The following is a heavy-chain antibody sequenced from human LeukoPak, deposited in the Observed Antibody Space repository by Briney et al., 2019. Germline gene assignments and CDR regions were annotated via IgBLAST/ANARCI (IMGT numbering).Heavy chain of an antibody. CDR2: IYTSGST. J-gene: IGHJ4*02. Sequence: YPSETLSLTCTVSGGPISSYYWSWIRQPAGKGLEWIGRIYTSGSTNYNPSLKSRVTMSVDTSKNQFSLKLSSVTAADTAVYYCARDSVSWDYVWGSYRPNYFDYWGQGTLVTVSS. D-gene: IGHD3-16*02. CDR3: ARDSVSWDYVWGSYRPNYFDY. CDR1: GGPISSYY. V-gene: IGHV4-4*07.